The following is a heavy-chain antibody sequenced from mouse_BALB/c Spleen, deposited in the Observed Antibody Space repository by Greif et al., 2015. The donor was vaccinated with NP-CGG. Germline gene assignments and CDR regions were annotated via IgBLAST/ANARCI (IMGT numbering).Heavy chain of an antibody. CDR2: IWGGGST. V-gene: IGHV2-2*02. D-gene: IGHD2-1*01. CDR1: GFSLTSYG. J-gene: IGHJ2*01. Sequence: VQLQESGPGLVQPSQSLSITCTVSGFSLTSYGVHWVRQSPGKGLEWLGVIWGGGSTDYNAAFISRLSISKDNSKSQVFFKMNSLQANDTAIYYCASYGNWGQGTTLTVSS. CDR3: ASYGN.